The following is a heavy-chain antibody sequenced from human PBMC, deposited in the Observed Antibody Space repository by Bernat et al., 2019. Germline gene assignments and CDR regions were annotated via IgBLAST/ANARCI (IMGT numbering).Heavy chain of an antibody. J-gene: IGHJ4*02. V-gene: IGHV3-23*01. CDR3: MKEVDIYERKGRFDY. CDR1: GFTFSTYP. Sequence: EVQLLDSGGGLVQPGGSLRLSCAASGFTFSTYPMSWVRQAPGKGLEWVSAITTDGGGTFYADSVRGRFTISRDNSRNALFLQMNSLRPEDTAVYFCMKEVDIYERKGRFDYWGLGTLVTVSS. CDR2: ITTDGGGT. D-gene: IGHD5-12*01.